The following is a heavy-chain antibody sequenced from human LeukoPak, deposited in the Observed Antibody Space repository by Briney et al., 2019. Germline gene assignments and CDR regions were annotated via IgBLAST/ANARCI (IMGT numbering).Heavy chain of an antibody. CDR2: VSWNSGTI. J-gene: IGHJ4*02. CDR1: GFTFDDYA. Sequence: GGSLRLSCAASGFTFDDYAMHWVRQAPGKGLEWVSGVSWNSGTIGYADSVKGRFTISRDNAKNSLYLQMSSLRPEDTAFYYCAREGYYDTSGYPDYWGQGTLVTVSS. CDR3: AREGYYDTSGYPDY. D-gene: IGHD3-22*01. V-gene: IGHV3-9*01.